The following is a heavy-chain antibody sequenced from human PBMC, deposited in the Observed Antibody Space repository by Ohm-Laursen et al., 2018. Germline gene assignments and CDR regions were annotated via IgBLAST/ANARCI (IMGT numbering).Heavy chain of an antibody. V-gene: IGHV3-11*04. J-gene: IGHJ6*02. D-gene: IGHD3-16*01. Sequence: GSLRLSCAASGFTFSDYSMTWIRQAPGKGLDWVSYISSSSTTIYYADSVKGRFTISRDNAKNSLYLQMSSLRAEDTAVYYCARFGVNHGMDVWGQGTTVTVSS. CDR2: ISSSSTTI. CDR1: GFTFSDYS. CDR3: ARFGVNHGMDV.